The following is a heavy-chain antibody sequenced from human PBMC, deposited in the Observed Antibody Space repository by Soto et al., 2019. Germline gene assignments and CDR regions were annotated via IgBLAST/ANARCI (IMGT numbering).Heavy chain of an antibody. CDR2: SSNSGSFT. V-gene: IGHV3-21*05. CDR3: VRSGDNYNLLDF. CDR1: GFTFSSYG. D-gene: IGHD1-1*01. Sequence: PGGSLRLSCAASGFTFSSYGMHWVRQTPGKGLEWIGYSSNSGSFTRYADSVKGRFSISRDNAKNSLYLQINSLRGEDTAIYYCVRSGDNYNLLDFWGQGTPVTVSS. J-gene: IGHJ4*02.